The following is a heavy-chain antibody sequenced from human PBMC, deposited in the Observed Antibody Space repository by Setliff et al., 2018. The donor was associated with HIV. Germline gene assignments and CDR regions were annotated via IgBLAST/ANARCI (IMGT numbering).Heavy chain of an antibody. CDR2: IYHSGST. J-gene: IGHJ4*02. CDR1: GYSISIGYY. Sequence: PSETLSLTCAVSGYSISIGYYWGWIRQPPGKGLEWIGNIYHSGSTYYNPYLKSRVTISVDTSKNRSSLKLSSVTAADTAVYYCARRPIKGYGPFDSWGPGTLVTVSS. CDR3: ARRPIKGYGPFDS. D-gene: IGHD2-15*01. V-gene: IGHV4-38-2*01.